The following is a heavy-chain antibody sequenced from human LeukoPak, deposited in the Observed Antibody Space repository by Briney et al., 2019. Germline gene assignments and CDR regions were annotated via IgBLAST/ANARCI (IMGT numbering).Heavy chain of an antibody. V-gene: IGHV1-18*04. CDR1: GYTFSNYG. Sequence: GASVKVSCKASGYTFSNYGISWVRQAPGLGLEWMGWTSYNGNTNYAQKFQDRVTMTTDTSTTTAYMELRSLESDDTAVYYCAGGALPIAVAGTNWFDPWGQGTLVTVSS. D-gene: IGHD6-19*01. J-gene: IGHJ5*02. CDR3: AGGALPIAVAGTNWFDP. CDR2: TSYNGNT.